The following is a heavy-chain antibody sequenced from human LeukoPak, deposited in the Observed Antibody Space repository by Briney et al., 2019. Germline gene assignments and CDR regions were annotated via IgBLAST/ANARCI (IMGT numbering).Heavy chain of an antibody. CDR3: ATVLSGSYLFDY. V-gene: IGHV4-4*02. D-gene: IGHD1-26*01. Sequence: SETLSLTCAVSGGSISSGNWWSWVRQPPGKGLEWIGEIYHSGSTNYNPSLKSRVTISVDTSKNQFSLKLSSVTAADTAVYYCATVLSGSYLFDYWGQGTLVTVSS. CDR1: GGSISSGNW. CDR2: IYHSGST. J-gene: IGHJ4*02.